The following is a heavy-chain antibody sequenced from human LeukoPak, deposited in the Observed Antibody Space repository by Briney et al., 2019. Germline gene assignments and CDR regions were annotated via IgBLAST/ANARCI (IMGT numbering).Heavy chain of an antibody. J-gene: IGHJ4*02. V-gene: IGHV4-4*02. CDR1: GGSISSSNW. D-gene: IGHD3-16*02. CDR2: IYYSGST. CDR3: ARVPWITFGGVIVGYYFDY. Sequence: SGTLSLTCAVSGGSISSSNWWSWVRQPPGKGLEWIGEIYYSGSTYYNPSLKSRVTISVDTSKNQFSLKLSSVTAADTAVYYCARVPWITFGGVIVGYYFDYWGQGTLVTVSS.